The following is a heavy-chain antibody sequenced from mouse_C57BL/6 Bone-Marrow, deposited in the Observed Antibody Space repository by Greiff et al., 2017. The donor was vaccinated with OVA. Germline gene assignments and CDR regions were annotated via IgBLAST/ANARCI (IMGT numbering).Heavy chain of an antibody. J-gene: IGHJ2*01. V-gene: IGHV5-4*01. D-gene: IGHD1-1*01. Sequence: EVKLQESGGGLVKPGGSLKLSCATSGFTFSSYAMSWVRQTPEKRLEWVATISDGGSYTYYPDNVKGRFTISRDNAKNNLYLQMSHLKSEDTAMYYCAREGYYGSSDYFDYWGQGTTLTVSS. CDR3: AREGYYGSSDYFDY. CDR2: ISDGGSYT. CDR1: GFTFSSYA.